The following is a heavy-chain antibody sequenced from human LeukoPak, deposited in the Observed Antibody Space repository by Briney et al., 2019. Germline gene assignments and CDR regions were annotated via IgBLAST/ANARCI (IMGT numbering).Heavy chain of an antibody. CDR1: GFTFSSYW. Sequence: GGSLRLSCAASGFTFSSYWMSWVRQAPGKGLEWVANIKQDGSEKYYVDSVKGRFTISRDNAKNSLYLQMNSLRAEDTALYYCAKDSRVAAAERGAFDIWGQGTMVTVSS. D-gene: IGHD6-13*01. J-gene: IGHJ3*02. CDR2: IKQDGSEK. CDR3: AKDSRVAAAERGAFDI. V-gene: IGHV3-7*03.